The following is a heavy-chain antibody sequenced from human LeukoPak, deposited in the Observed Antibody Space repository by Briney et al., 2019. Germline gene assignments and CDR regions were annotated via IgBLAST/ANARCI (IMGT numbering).Heavy chain of an antibody. CDR2: VIPMFGLA. D-gene: IGHD1-26*01. Sequence: VASVKVSCKASGDIFNSYSISWVRQAPGQGLEWMGGVIPMFGLANYVQNFQGRVTITTDQSTSTAYIELSSLISEDTAVYYCARVGSSRGSLPNSYYYMDVWGKGTTVTVSS. V-gene: IGHV1-69*05. J-gene: IGHJ6*03. CDR3: ARVGSSRGSLPNSYYYMDV. CDR1: GDIFNSYS.